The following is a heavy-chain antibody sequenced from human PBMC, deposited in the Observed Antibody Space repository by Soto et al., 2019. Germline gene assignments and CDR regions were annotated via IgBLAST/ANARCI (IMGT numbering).Heavy chain of an antibody. V-gene: IGHV3-66*01. Sequence: VQLVESGGGLVQPGGSLRLSCAASGFTVSSNYMSWVRQAPGKGLEWVSVIYSGGSTYYADSVKGRFTISRDNSKNTLYLQMNSLRAEDTAVYYCARDFPGYCSSTSCYYDYWGQGTLVTVSS. CDR3: ARDFPGYCSSTSCYYDY. CDR1: GFTVSSNY. D-gene: IGHD2-2*01. J-gene: IGHJ4*02. CDR2: IYSGGST.